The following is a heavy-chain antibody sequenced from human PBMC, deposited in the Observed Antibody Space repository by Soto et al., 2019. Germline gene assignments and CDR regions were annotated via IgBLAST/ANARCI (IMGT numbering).Heavy chain of an antibody. CDR1: GGTFSSYP. D-gene: IGHD1-1*01. Sequence: SVKVSCKASGGTFSSYPLSWARRAPGQGVEWMGGISPIYDRINSAQMFQGRVTITADESTSTAFMELSRLTAEDTAVYCGARPRTVRTTKGYDYWGQGTLVTVSS. V-gene: IGHV1-69*13. J-gene: IGHJ4*02. CDR3: ARPRTVRTTKGYDY. CDR2: ISPIYDRI.